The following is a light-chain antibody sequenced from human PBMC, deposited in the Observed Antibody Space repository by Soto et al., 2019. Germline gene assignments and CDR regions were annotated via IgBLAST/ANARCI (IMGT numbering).Light chain of an antibody. Sequence: QSVLTQPPSVSGDPGQRVTISCTGSGSNIGAGYDVHWYQQVPGTAPKLLIYDDFKRPSGVPDRFSGSKSGTSASLAITGLQAEDEADYYCQSYDGSLSGSIFGGGTKLTVL. CDR1: GSNIGAGYD. J-gene: IGLJ2*01. CDR3: QSYDGSLSGSI. CDR2: DDF. V-gene: IGLV1-40*01.